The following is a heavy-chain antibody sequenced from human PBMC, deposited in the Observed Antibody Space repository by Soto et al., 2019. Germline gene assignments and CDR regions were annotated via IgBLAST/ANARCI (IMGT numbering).Heavy chain of an antibody. V-gene: IGHV1-18*04. J-gene: IGHJ5*02. Sequence: ASVKVSCKASGYIFTNHGMSWVRQAPGQGLEWMGWISAYNGNTNYAQKFQGRVTMTTDRSTSTVYLELRGLRSDDTAVYYCARSRSYSDYNWFDPWGQGTVVTVSS. CDR1: GYIFTNHG. CDR2: ISAYNGNT. D-gene: IGHD3-10*01. CDR3: ARSRSYSDYNWFDP.